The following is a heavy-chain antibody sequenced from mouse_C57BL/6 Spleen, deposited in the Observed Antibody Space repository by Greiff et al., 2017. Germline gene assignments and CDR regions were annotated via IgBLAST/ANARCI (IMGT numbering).Heavy chain of an antibody. J-gene: IGHJ4*01. CDR3: ARSSYDYPRTPYYAVDY. CDR1: GYTFTNYW. CDR2: IYPGGGYT. D-gene: IGHD2-4*01. V-gene: IGHV1-63*01. Sequence: VQLQQSGAELVRPGTSVKMSCKASGYTFTNYWIGWAKQRPGHGLEWIGDIYPGGGYTNYNEKFKGKATLTADKSSSTAYMQFSSLTSEYSAIYYCARSSYDYPRTPYYAVDYWGQGTSVTVSS.